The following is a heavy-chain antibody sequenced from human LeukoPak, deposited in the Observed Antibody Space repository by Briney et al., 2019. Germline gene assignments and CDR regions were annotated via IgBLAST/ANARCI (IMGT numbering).Heavy chain of an antibody. CDR3: ATTRWTSERGGFDY. D-gene: IGHD1-1*01. CDR1: GYSISSNYY. J-gene: IGHJ4*02. Sequence: SETLSLTCTVSGYSISSNYYWGWIRPPPGKGLEWIGNIYHSGSISYNPSLKSRVTISVDTSKNQFSLKLTSVTAADTAMYYCATTRWTSERGGFDYWGQGTLVTVSS. V-gene: IGHV4-38-2*02. CDR2: IYHSGSI.